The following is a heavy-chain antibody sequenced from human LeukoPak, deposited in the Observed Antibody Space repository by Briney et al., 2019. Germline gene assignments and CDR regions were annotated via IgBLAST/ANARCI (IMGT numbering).Heavy chain of an antibody. D-gene: IGHD3-22*01. V-gene: IGHV3-33*01. CDR2: IWYDGSNK. CDR1: GFTFSSYG. J-gene: IGHJ4*02. Sequence: GGSLRLSCAASGFTFSSYGMHWVRQAPGKGLEWVAVIWYDGSNKYFADSVKGRFTISRDNSKNTLYLQMNSLRAEGTAVYYCARGSGGYYYVSDYWGQGTLVTVSS. CDR3: ARGSGGYYYVSDY.